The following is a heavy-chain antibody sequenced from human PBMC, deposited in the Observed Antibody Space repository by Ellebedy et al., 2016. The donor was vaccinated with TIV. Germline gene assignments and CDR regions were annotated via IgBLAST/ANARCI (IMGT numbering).Heavy chain of an antibody. CDR1: EFTFSSYW. CDR2: INQDGSER. Sequence: GESLKISCAASEFTFSSYWMTWVRQTPGKGLEWVANINQDGSERHYVDSVKGRFSISRDNAKSSLYLQMNSLTDEDTAVYYCARDQWLGRAYYFDSWGQGTLVTVSS. CDR3: ARDQWLGRAYYFDS. J-gene: IGHJ4*02. V-gene: IGHV3-7*01. D-gene: IGHD6-19*01.